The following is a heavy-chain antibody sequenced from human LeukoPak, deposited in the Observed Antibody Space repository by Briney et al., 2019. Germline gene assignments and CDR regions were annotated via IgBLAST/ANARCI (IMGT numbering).Heavy chain of an antibody. J-gene: IGHJ6*03. V-gene: IGHV1-69*02. D-gene: IGHD7-27*01. CDR3: ATTSTGGYFYYYYMDV. CDR1: RGTFSSYT. Sequence: GSSVKVSCKASRGTFSSYTISWVRQSPGHGLEWMGRIIPILGIANYAQKFQGRVTITADKSTSTAYMELSSLRSEDTAVYYCATTSTGGYFYYYYMDVWGKGTTVTVSS. CDR2: IIPILGIA.